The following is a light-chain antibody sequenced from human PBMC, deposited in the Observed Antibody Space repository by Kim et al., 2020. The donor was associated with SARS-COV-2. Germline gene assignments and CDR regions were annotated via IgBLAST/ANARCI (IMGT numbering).Light chain of an antibody. J-gene: IGKJ4*01. Sequence: SVSPGERATLSCRASQSVSSKLAWYQQKPGQAPRLLIYDTYTRATGIPARFSGNGSGTEFTLIISSLQSEDFAVYYCQQYNDWPLTFGGGTKVDIK. CDR1: QSVSSK. V-gene: IGKV3-15*01. CDR3: QQYNDWPLT. CDR2: DTY.